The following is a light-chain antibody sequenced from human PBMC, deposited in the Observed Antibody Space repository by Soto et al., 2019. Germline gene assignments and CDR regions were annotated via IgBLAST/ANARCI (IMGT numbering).Light chain of an antibody. V-gene: IGKV3-20*01. J-gene: IGKJ1*01. CDR2: GAS. CDR1: QSVSSSY. CDR3: QQYGSSPWT. Sequence: EIVLTQSPGTLSLSPGERATLSCRASQSVSSSYLAWYQQKPGQAPRPLIYGASSRATGIPDRFSGSGSGTDFTLTISSLEPEEFAVYYCQQYGSSPWTVGQGTKVEIK.